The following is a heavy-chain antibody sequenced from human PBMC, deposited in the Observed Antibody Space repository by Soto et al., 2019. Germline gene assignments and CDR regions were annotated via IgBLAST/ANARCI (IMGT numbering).Heavy chain of an antibody. J-gene: IGHJ4*02. V-gene: IGHV1-8*01. CDR3: ARVGRYFDWLLEGTSCFDY. CDR2: MNPNSGNT. CDR1: GYTFTSYD. D-gene: IGHD3-9*01. Sequence: QVQLVQSGAEVKKPGASVKVSCKASGYTFTSYDINWVRQATGQGLEWMGWMNPNSGNTGYAQKFQGRVTMTRNTSISTAYMELSSLRSEDTAVYYCARVGRYFDWLLEGTSCFDYWGQGTLVTVSS.